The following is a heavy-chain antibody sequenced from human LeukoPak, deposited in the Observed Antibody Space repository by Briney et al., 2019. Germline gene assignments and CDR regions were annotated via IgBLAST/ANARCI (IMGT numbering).Heavy chain of an antibody. CDR3: AASRGCSSTSCYVYFDY. V-gene: IGHV4-31*03. CDR2: IYYSGST. CDR1: GGSISSGGYY. D-gene: IGHD2-2*01. J-gene: IGHJ4*02. Sequence: PSETLSLTCTVSGGSISSGGYYWSWIRQRPGKGLEWIGYIYYSGSTYYNPSLKSRVTISVDTSKNQFSLKLSSVTAADTAVYYCAASRGCSSTSCYVYFDYWGQGTLVTVSS.